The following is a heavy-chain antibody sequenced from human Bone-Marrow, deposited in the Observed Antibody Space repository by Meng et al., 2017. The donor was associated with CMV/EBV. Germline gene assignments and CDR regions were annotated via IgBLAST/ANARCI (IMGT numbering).Heavy chain of an antibody. V-gene: IGHV3-48*03. Sequence: GESLKISCAASGFTFSSYEMNWVRQAPGKGLEWVSYISSSGSTIYYADSVKGRFTISRDNSKNTLSLQMNSLRVEDTAVYYCAKDPYYCTPTTCQPNWFDPWGQGTLVTVSS. D-gene: IGHD2-2*01. J-gene: IGHJ5*02. CDR2: ISSSGSTI. CDR3: AKDPYYCTPTTCQPNWFDP. CDR1: GFTFSSYE.